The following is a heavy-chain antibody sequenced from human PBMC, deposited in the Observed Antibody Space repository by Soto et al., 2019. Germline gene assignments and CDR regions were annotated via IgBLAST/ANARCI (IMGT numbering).Heavy chain of an antibody. Sequence: SETLSRTCSLCGGSISSYYWRWIRQPPGKGLEWIGYIYYSGSTNYNPSLKSRVSISVDTSKTQFSLKRSSVTAADTAVYYCASAAREWYFEYWGQGTLVTVSS. CDR1: GGSISSYY. CDR2: IYYSGST. D-gene: IGHD3-3*01. J-gene: IGHJ4*02. CDR3: ASAAREWYFEY. V-gene: IGHV4-59*01.